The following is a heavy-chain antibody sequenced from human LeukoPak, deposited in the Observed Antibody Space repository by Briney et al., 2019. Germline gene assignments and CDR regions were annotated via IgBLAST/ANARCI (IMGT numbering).Heavy chain of an antibody. J-gene: IGHJ4*02. CDR1: GFTFSSYG. CDR2: IRYDGSNK. D-gene: IGHD4-17*01. V-gene: IGHV3-30*02. Sequence: PGGSLRLSCAASGFTFSSYGMHWVRQAPGKGLEWVAFIRYDGSNKYYADSVKGRFTISRDNSKNTLYLRMNSLRAEDTAVYYCAKDHDYGDYVNEFLDYWGQGTLVTVSS. CDR3: AKDHDYGDYVNEFLDY.